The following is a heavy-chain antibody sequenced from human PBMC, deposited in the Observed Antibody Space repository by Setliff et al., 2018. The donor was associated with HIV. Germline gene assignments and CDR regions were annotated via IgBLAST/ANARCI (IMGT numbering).Heavy chain of an antibody. CDR3: VREARGGYFDY. Sequence: ASVKVSCKASGGTFSSYAISWVRQAPGQGLEWMGIVIPSTGDTNYAQNFKGRVTMTRDTSTNTVYMDLSSLKSEDTAVYYCVREARGGYFDYWGQGTLVTVSS. D-gene: IGHD2-15*01. J-gene: IGHJ4*02. CDR1: GGTFSSYA. CDR2: VIPSTGDT. V-gene: IGHV1-46*01.